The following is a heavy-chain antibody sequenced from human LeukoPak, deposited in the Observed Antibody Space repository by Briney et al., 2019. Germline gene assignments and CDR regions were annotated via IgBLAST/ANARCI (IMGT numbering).Heavy chain of an antibody. CDR2: INTHNGNT. CDR3: ARRGRIVMVTAIPKDDAFDI. Sequence: ASVKVSCKASGYTFTRYGISWVRQAPGQGLEWMGWINTHNGNTNYAQKFQGRVAMSTDTSTSTAYMELRSLRSDDTAVYYCARRGRIVMVTAIPKDDAFDIWGQGTMVTVSS. J-gene: IGHJ3*02. CDR1: GYTFTRYG. D-gene: IGHD2-21*02. V-gene: IGHV1-18*01.